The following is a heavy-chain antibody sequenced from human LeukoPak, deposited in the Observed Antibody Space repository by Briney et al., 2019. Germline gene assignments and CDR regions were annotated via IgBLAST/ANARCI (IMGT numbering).Heavy chain of an antibody. V-gene: IGHV1-2*02. CDR1: GYTFTGYY. D-gene: IGHD1-26*01. Sequence: ASVKVSCKASGYTFTGYYMHWVRQAPGQGLEWMGWINPNSGGTNYAQKFQGRVTMTRDTSISTAYMELRSLRSDDTAVYYCARDKSSWELPFGGPNYYQRNYYYYGMDVWGQGTTVTVSS. CDR3: ARDKSSWELPFGGPNYYQRNYYYYGMDV. CDR2: INPNSGGT. J-gene: IGHJ6*02.